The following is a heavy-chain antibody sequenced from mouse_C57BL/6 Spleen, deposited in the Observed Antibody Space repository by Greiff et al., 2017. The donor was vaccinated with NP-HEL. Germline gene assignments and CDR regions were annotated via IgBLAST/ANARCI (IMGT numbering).Heavy chain of an antibody. CDR1: GFTFSDYG. J-gene: IGHJ3*01. CDR2: ISSGSSTI. V-gene: IGHV5-17*01. D-gene: IGHD1-1*01. Sequence: EVKLMESGGGLVKPGGSLKLSCAASGFTFSDYGLHWVRQAPEKGLEWVAYISSGSSTIYYADTVKGRFTISRDNAKNTLFLQMTSLRSEDTAMYYCARSSSLAWFAYWGQGTLVTVSA. CDR3: ARSSSLAWFAY.